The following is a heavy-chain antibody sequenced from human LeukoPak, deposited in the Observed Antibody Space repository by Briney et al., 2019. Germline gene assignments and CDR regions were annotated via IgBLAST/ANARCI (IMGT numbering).Heavy chain of an antibody. J-gene: IGHJ4*02. CDR3: ARDVLNCSGGSCYSDY. CDR1: GGTFSSYA. CDR2: IIPILGIA. Sequence: SVKVSCKASGGTFSSYAISWVRQAPGQGLEWMGRIIPILGIANYAQKFQGRVTITADKSTSTAYMELSSLRSEDTAVYYCARDVLNCSGGSCYSDYWGQGTLVTVSS. V-gene: IGHV1-69*04. D-gene: IGHD2-15*01.